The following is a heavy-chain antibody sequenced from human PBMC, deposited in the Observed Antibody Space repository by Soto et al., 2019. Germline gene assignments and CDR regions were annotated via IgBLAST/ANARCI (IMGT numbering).Heavy chain of an antibody. CDR1: GYSFTSYW. CDR2: IDPSDSYT. J-gene: IGHJ6*02. CDR3: AILSIDTPRGHYGMDV. Sequence: EVQLVQSGAEVKKPGESLRISCKGSGYSFTSYWISWVRQMPGKGLEWMGRIDPSDSYTNYSPSFQGHVTISADKSISTADLQGSSLKASDTARYYCAILSIDTPRGHYGMDVWGQGTTVTVSS. V-gene: IGHV5-10-1*03. D-gene: IGHD2-15*01.